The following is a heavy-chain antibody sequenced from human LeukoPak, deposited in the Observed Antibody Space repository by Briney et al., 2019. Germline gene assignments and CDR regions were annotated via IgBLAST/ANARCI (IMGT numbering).Heavy chain of an antibody. J-gene: IGHJ4*02. V-gene: IGHV5-51*01. CDR1: GYSFTTYW. CDR2: IYPGDSDT. D-gene: IGHD6-19*01. Sequence: GESLKISCKASGYSFTTYWIGWVRQMPGKGLEWMWSIYPGDSDTTYDTSFQGHVTISADKSSSTAYLQWNSLKASDTAMYYCALGVAGRFAFWGQGTLVTVSS. CDR3: ALGVAGRFAF.